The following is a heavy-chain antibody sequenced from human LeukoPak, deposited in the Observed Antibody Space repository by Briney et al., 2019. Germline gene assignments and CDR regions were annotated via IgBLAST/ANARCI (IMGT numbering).Heavy chain of an antibody. J-gene: IGHJ5*02. D-gene: IGHD4-17*01. Sequence: PSETLSLTCGVYGGSFIGYYWSWIRQPPGKGLEWIGEINHSGSTNYNPSLKSRVTISVDTSKRQFSLKLSSVTAADTAVYYCSKGGPHTVTTYRWLDPWGQGTLVTVSS. V-gene: IGHV4-34*01. CDR3: SKGGPHTVTTYRWLDP. CDR1: GGSFIGYY. CDR2: INHSGST.